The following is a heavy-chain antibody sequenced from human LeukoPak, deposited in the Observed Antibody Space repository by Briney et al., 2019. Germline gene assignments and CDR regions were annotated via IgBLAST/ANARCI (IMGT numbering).Heavy chain of an antibody. D-gene: IGHD6-19*01. V-gene: IGHV1-18*01. J-gene: IGHJ6*02. CDR1: GYTFTSYG. CDR2: ISAYNANT. Sequence: ASVKVSCKASGYTFTSYGISWVRQAPGQGLEWMGWISAYNANTNYAQKLQGRVTMTTDTSTSTAYMELRSLRSDDTAVYYCASATGYSSGWYSREIYYYYGMDVWGQGTTVTVSS. CDR3: ASATGYSSGWYSREIYYYYGMDV.